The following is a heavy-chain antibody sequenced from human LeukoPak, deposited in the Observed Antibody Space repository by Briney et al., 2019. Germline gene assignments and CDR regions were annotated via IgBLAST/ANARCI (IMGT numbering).Heavy chain of an antibody. V-gene: IGHV3-23*01. D-gene: IGHD6-19*01. Sequence: PGGSLRLSCAASGFTFSSHAMSWVRQAPGKGLEWVSSICGSGADINYADSVKGRFIISRDNSKNTLYLQMSGLRAEDTAVYYCAKSAIAVAGTGAFDFWGQGTMFTVSS. CDR3: AKSAIAVAGTGAFDF. J-gene: IGHJ3*01. CDR1: GFTFSSHA. CDR2: ICGSGADI.